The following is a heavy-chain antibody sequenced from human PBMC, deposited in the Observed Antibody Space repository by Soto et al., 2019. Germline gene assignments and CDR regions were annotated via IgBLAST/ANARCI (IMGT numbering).Heavy chain of an antibody. V-gene: IGHV3-7*01. CDR2: IKQDGSDK. D-gene: IGHD6-19*01. Sequence: GGSLRLSCAASGFTFSSYWMSWVRQAPGKGLEWVASIKQDGSDKYYVDSVKGRFTISRDNAKNSLYLQMNSLRAEDTAVYYCARSLGLYVSGWYFVGVDDYWGQGTLVTVSS. CDR3: ARSLGLYVSGWYFVGVDDY. J-gene: IGHJ4*02. CDR1: GFTFSSYW.